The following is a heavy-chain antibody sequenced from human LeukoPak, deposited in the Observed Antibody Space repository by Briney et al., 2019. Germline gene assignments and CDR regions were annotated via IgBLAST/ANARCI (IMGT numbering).Heavy chain of an antibody. CDR1: GFTFSSYA. CDR3: ARDLGCSSTSCYGNWFDP. Sequence: GRSLRLSCAASGFTFSSYAMHWVRQAPGKGLEWAAVISYDGSNKYYADSVKGRFTISRDNSKNTLYLQMNSLRAEDTAVYYCARDLGCSSTSCYGNWFDPWGQGTPVTVSS. J-gene: IGHJ5*02. CDR2: ISYDGSNK. V-gene: IGHV3-30*04. D-gene: IGHD2-2*01.